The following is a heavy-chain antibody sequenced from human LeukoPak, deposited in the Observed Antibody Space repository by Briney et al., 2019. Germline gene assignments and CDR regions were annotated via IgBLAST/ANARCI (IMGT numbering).Heavy chain of an antibody. D-gene: IGHD2-8*01. CDR3: ARHGRMVIMSKFSTGIDQ. V-gene: IGHV4-59*08. J-gene: IGHJ4*02. Sequence: SETLSLTCTVPDVSISNYFWSWIRQPPGKGLEWIGYICYTGMTNSNPSLKSRVTISMDTSKNQFSLNLRSVTAADTAIYYCARHGRMVIMSKFSTGIDQWGQGTLVTVSS. CDR1: DVSISNYF. CDR2: ICYTGMT.